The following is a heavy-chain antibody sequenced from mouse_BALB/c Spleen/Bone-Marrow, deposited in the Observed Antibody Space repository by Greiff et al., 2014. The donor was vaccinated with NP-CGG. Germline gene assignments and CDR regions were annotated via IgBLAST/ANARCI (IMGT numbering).Heavy chain of an antibody. Sequence: VQLQQSGAELVKPGASVKLSCTASGFNIKDTYMHWVKQRPEQGLEWIGRIDPANGNTKYDPKFQGKATITADTSYNTAYLQLSSLTSEDTAVYYCARYGNYCYAMDYWGQGTSVTVSS. J-gene: IGHJ4*01. D-gene: IGHD2-1*01. CDR3: ARYGNYCYAMDY. CDR1: GFNIKDTY. V-gene: IGHV14-3*02. CDR2: IDPANGNT.